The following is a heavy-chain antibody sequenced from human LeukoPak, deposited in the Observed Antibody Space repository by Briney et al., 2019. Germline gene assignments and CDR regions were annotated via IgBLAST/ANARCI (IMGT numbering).Heavy chain of an antibody. CDR3: ARDASKTSYYYYYYMDV. CDR1: GFTFSSYS. V-gene: IGHV3-21*01. CDR2: ISSSSSYI. Sequence: GGSLRLSCAASGFTFSSYSMNWVRQAPGKGREWVSSISSSSSYIYYADSVKGRFTISRDNAKNSLYLQMNSLRAEDTAVYYCARDASKTSYYYYYYMDVWGKGTTVTVSS. J-gene: IGHJ6*03. D-gene: IGHD1-14*01.